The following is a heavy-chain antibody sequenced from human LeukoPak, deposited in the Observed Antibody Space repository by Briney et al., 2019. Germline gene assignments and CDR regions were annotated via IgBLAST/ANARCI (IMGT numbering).Heavy chain of an antibody. CDR2: INPNSGGT. CDR1: GYTFTGYY. J-gene: IGHJ5*02. CDR3: ARVEVAARSGNWFDP. D-gene: IGHD6-6*01. V-gene: IGHV1-2*06. Sequence: ASVRVSCKASGYTFTGYYMHWVRQAPGQGLEWMGRINPNSGGTNYAQKFQGRVTMTRDTSISTAYMELSRLRSDDTAVYYCARVEVAARSGNWFDPWGQGTLVTVSS.